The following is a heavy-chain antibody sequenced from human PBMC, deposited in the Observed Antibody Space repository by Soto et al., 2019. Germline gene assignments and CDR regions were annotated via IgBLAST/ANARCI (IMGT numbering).Heavy chain of an antibody. D-gene: IGHD6-6*01. CDR1: GGSISSYY. J-gene: IGHJ4*02. V-gene: IGHV4-59*01. Sequence: PSETLSLTCTVSGGSISSYYWSWIRQSPGKGLEWIGYMYYSGSTNYKPSLKSRVTISIDTSKNQFSLKLSSVTAADTAVYYCARSNGSSAAALILDYWGQGTLVTVSS. CDR3: ARSNGSSAAALILDY. CDR2: MYYSGST.